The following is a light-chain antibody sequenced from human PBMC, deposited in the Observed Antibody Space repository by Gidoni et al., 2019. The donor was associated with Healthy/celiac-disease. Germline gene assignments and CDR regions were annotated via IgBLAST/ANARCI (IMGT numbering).Light chain of an antibody. J-gene: IGKJ4*01. CDR2: DAA. CDR1: QRVSSY. V-gene: IGKV3-11*01. Sequence: IVLTHSPATLSLSPGERATLSCRSSQRVSSYLAWYQQKPGQAPRLLIYDAANRAAGIPARFRGSGCGTDFTLTISSLEPEDFAVYYCQQRSNWPRVTFGGGTKVEIK. CDR3: QQRSNWPRVT.